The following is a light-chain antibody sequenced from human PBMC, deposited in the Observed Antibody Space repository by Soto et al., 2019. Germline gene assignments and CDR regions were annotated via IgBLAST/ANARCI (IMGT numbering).Light chain of an antibody. CDR2: GAS. CDR1: QSVNSR. V-gene: IGKV3-20*01. J-gene: IGKJ5*01. Sequence: EIVLTQSPGTLSLSPGERATLSCRTSQSVNSRLAWYQQKPGQAPRLLISGASSRATGIPDRFSGSGSATDFTLTISRLEPEDFALYSCQEYLSSPITFGQGTRLEI. CDR3: QEYLSSPIT.